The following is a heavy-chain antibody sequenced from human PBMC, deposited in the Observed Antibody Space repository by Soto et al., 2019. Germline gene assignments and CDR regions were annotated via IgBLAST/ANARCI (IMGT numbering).Heavy chain of an antibody. CDR3: ARCFSFNYLSRTEGHNHFES. CDR2: IYYSGYT. J-gene: IGHJ4*02. V-gene: IGHV4-59*01. Sequence: PPEKLRVTYSGSGDFIRSYYWSGFRQPPGKGLEWIGYIYYSGYTSYNPSLKSRVTISVDTSKNQFSLKLNSVTAADTAVYYCARCFSFNYLSRTEGHNHFESSGLLTLVIGS. D-gene: IGHD4-4*01. CDR1: GDFIRSYY.